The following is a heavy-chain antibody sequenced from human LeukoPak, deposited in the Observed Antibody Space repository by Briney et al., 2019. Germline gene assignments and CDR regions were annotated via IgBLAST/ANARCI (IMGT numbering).Heavy chain of an antibody. CDR1: GFTISTYA. V-gene: IGHV3-23*01. D-gene: IGHD5-24*01. CDR2: ITSSGATT. Sequence: GGPLRLSCSAYGFTISTYAMTWVRQAPGKGLEWVTSITSSGATTYYADSVKGRFTISRDISKNTLYLQMNSLTAEDSAVYYCAKEFIAGDGHVDCDSWGQGTLVTVSS. CDR3: AKEFIAGDGHVDCDS. J-gene: IGHJ4*02.